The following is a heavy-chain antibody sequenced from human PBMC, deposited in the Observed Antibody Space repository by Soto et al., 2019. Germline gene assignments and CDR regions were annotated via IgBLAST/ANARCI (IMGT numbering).Heavy chain of an antibody. V-gene: IGHV3-30*18. CDR1: GFTFSSYG. J-gene: IGHJ4*02. Sequence: QVQLVESGGGVVQPGRSLRISCAASGFTFSSYGMHWVRQAPGKGLEWVAVISYDGSNKYYADSVKGRFTISRDNSKNTLYLQMNSLRAEDTAVYYCAKGLPPGEFGYFDYWGQGTLVTVSS. CDR2: ISYDGSNK. D-gene: IGHD3-16*01. CDR3: AKGLPPGEFGYFDY.